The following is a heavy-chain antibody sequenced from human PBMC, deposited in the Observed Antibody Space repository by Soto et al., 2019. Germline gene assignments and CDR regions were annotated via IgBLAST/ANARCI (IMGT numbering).Heavy chain of an antibody. CDR2: ISSNGGST. J-gene: IGHJ3*02. CDR3: ARAVVGATFDAFDI. D-gene: IGHD1-26*01. CDR1: GFTFSSYA. Sequence: EVQLVESGGGLVQPGGSLRLSCAASGFTFSSYAMHWVRQAPGKGLEYVSAISSNGGSTYYANSVKGRFTISRDNSKNTLYLQMGSLRAEDMAVYYCARAVVGATFDAFDIWGQGTMVTVSS. V-gene: IGHV3-64*01.